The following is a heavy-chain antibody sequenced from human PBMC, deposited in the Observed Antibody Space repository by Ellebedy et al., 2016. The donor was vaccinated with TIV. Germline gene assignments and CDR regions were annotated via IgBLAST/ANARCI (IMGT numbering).Heavy chain of an antibody. CDR3: ARVRFLEWSPFDY. CDR2: INHSGST. J-gene: IGHJ4*02. Sequence: SETLSLXXAVYGGSFSGYYWSWIRQPPGKGLEWIGEINHSGSTNYNPSLKSRVTISVDTSKNQFSLKLSSVTAADTAVYYCARVRFLEWSPFDYWGQGTLVTVSS. D-gene: IGHD3-3*01. CDR1: GGSFSGYY. V-gene: IGHV4-34*01.